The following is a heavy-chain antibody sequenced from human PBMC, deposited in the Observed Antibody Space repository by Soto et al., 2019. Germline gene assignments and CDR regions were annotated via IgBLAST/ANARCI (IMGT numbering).Heavy chain of an antibody. CDR2: IHYSGST. CDR3: SRGRGLAASTFGY. D-gene: IGHD6-13*01. J-gene: IGHJ4*02. V-gene: IGHV4-59*01. CDR1: GGSISNYY. Sequence: PSETLSLTCTVSGGSISNYYWTWIRQPPGKGLEWIGNIHYSGSTNYNPSLKSRVTISLDTSKNQFSLKLSSVTAADTAVYYCSRGRGLAASTFGYWGQGTLVTVSS.